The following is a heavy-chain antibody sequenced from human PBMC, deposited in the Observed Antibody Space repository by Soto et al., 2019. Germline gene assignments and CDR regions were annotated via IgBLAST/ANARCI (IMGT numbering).Heavy chain of an antibody. CDR2: IYYSGST. D-gene: IGHD2-8*02. CDR3: ARDKITGLFDY. CDR1: GGSISSSSYY. J-gene: IGHJ4*02. Sequence: PSETLSLTCTVSGGSISSSSYYWGWIRQPPGKGLEWIGSIYYSGSTYYNPSLKSRVTISVDTSKNQFSLKLTSVTAADTAVYYCARDKITGLFDYWCQGTLVT. V-gene: IGHV4-39*07.